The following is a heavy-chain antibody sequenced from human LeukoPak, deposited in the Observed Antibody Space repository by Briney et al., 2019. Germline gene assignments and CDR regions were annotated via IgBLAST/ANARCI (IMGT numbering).Heavy chain of an antibody. CDR3: VRHLEAGGLVFDP. D-gene: IGHD6-13*01. CDR2: IYPGDSAT. J-gene: IGHJ5*02. V-gene: IGHV5-51*01. CDR1: GYRFTSYW. Sequence: GASLKFSSMGAGYRFTSYWIGWVRQMPGKVLGWVGIIYPGDSATSYSTSFHGNVTIAAENSISTYYLLRSSMTASDAAMYCCVRHLEAGGLVFDPWAQGTLVTVSS.